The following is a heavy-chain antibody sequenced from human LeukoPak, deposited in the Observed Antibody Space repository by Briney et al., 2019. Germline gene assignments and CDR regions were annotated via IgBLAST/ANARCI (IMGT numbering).Heavy chain of an antibody. CDR3: ELVGNLNPPSSDAFDI. Sequence: ASVKVSCKASGYTFTSYYMHWVRQAPGQGLEWMGIINPRVGSTSYAQKFQGRVTMTRDMSTSTVYMELSNLRSEDTAVYYCELVGNLNPPSSDAFDIWGQGTMVTVSS. CDR2: INPRVGST. CDR1: GYTFTSYY. D-gene: IGHD3-10*01. V-gene: IGHV1-46*01. J-gene: IGHJ3*02.